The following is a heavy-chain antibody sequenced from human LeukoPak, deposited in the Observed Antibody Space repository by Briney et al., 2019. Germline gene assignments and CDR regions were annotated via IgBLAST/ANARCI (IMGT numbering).Heavy chain of an antibody. Sequence: PSGTLSLTCAVYGGSFSGYYWSWIRQPPGKGLEWIGEINHSGSTNYNPSLKSRVTISVDTSKNQFSLKLSSVTAADTALYYCARGPSRYSSGWYNLRFDYWGQGTLVTVSS. CDR1: GGSFSGYY. CDR2: INHSGST. CDR3: ARGPSRYSSGWYNLRFDY. V-gene: IGHV4-34*01. D-gene: IGHD6-19*01. J-gene: IGHJ4*02.